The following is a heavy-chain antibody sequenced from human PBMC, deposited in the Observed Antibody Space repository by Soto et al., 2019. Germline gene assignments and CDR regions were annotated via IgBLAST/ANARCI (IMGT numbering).Heavy chain of an antibody. CDR1: GYTFNNYA. J-gene: IGHJ4*02. CDR3: ARKGQYSYGY. CDR2: INAGNGHT. V-gene: IGHV1-3*01. Sequence: ASVKVSCKASGYTFNNYALHWVRQAPGQRLEWMGWINAGNGHTQYSQRFQDRVTITRDTSAGTAYMELSSLTSEDTAVYYCARKGQYSYGYWGQGTQVTVYS. D-gene: IGHD5-18*01.